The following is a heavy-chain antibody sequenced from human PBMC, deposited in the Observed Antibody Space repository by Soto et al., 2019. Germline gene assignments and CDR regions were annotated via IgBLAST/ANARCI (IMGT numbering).Heavy chain of an antibody. CDR1: GYAFASYD. CDR2: INPSNGKT. CDR3: AREGLVLVPTTVNSDYYYYAMDV. J-gene: IGHJ6*02. V-gene: IGHV1-3*01. D-gene: IGHD2-2*01. Sequence: ASVKVSCKASGYAFASYDMHWVRQAPGQRLEWMRRINPSNGKTKYSQKFEGRVTITRDASTSTAYMELSSLRSDDTAVYYCAREGLVLVPTTVNSDYYYYAMDVWGQGTTVTVSS.